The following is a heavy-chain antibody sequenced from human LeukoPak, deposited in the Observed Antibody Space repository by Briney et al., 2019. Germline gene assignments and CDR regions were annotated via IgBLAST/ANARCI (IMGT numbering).Heavy chain of an antibody. D-gene: IGHD6-6*01. Sequence: SETLSLTCTVSGGSISSYYWSWIRQPAGKGLEWIGHMYTTGSTNYNPSLKSRVTMAVDTSKNQFSLKLSSVTAADTAVYYCASRYSSSSKYYMDVWGKGTTVTVSS. CDR3: ASRYSSSSKYYMDV. CDR2: MYTTGST. CDR1: GGSISSYY. V-gene: IGHV4-4*07. J-gene: IGHJ6*03.